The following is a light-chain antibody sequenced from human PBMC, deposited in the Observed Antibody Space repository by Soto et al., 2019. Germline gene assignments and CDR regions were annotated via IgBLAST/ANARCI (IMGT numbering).Light chain of an antibody. CDR3: QQYNYWPET. Sequence: EVVMTQSPATLSVSPGERATLSCRASHSVSNNLAWYQHKPGQAPRLLIYGASTRATGIPARFSGSGSGTEFTLTISSLPSEDFAIFYCQQYNYWPETFGPGTKVDIK. V-gene: IGKV3-15*01. CDR1: HSVSNN. CDR2: GAS. J-gene: IGKJ3*01.